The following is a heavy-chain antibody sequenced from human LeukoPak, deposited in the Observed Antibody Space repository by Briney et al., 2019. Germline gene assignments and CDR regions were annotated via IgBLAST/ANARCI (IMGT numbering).Heavy chain of an antibody. CDR1: GGSFSGYY. D-gene: IGHD6-19*01. V-gene: IGHV4-34*01. CDR2: INHSGST. CDR3: ARHIAVVGYFQH. Sequence: PSETLSLTCAVYGGSFSGYYWSWIRQPPGKGLEWIGEINHSGSTNYNPSLKGRVTISVDTPKNQFSLKLSSVTAADTAVYYCARHIAVVGYFQHWGQGTLVTVSS. J-gene: IGHJ1*01.